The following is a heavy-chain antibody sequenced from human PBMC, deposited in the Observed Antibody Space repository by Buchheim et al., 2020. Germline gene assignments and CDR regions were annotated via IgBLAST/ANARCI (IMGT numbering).Heavy chain of an antibody. J-gene: IGHJ4*02. V-gene: IGHV3-30*18. Sequence: QVQLVESGGGVVQPGRSLRLSCAASGFTFSSYGMHWVRQAPGKGLEWVAVISYDGSNKYYADSVKGRFTISRDNSNNTPYLQMNSLRAEDTAVYYCAKDVGAYNDYWGQRTL. CDR2: ISYDGSNK. CDR1: GFTFSSYG. CDR3: AKDVGAYNDY. D-gene: IGHD1-26*01.